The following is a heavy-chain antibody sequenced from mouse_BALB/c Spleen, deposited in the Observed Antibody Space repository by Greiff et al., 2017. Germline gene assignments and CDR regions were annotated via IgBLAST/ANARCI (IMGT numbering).Heavy chain of an antibody. Sequence: DVQLVESGGGLVKPGGSLKLSCAASGFTFSSYAMSWVRQTPEKRLEWVASISSGGSTYYPDSVKGRFTISRDNARNILYLQMSSLRSEDTAMYFCARALYYYGSSGGTRGEGATLSESS. CDR2: ISSGGST. V-gene: IGHV5-6-5*01. D-gene: IGHD1-1*01. J-gene: IGHJ2*01. CDR3: ARALYYYGSSGGT. CDR1: GFTFSSYA.